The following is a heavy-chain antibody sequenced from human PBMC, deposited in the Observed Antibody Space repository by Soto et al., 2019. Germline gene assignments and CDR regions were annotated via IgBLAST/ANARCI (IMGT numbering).Heavy chain of an antibody. V-gene: IGHV3-23*01. CDR1: GFIFSSFG. CDR2: ITGSGSNT. Sequence: GGSLRLSCAASGFIFSSFGMSWVLQAPWKGLQWVSSITGSGSNTYYADSVKGRFTISRDRSKNTLYLQLNSLRVDDTALYYCATYDDALTGPLDYWGQETLVTVSS. CDR3: ATYDDALTGPLDY. J-gene: IGHJ4*02. D-gene: IGHD3-9*01.